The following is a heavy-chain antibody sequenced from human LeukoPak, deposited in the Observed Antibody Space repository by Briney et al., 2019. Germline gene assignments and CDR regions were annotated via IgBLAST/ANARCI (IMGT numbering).Heavy chain of an antibody. CDR3: TKEGSGWYYLDY. V-gene: IGHV3-30*02. CDR2: IESDGTKE. Sequence: GGSLRLSCAASGFRFSSYDIHWVRQAPGKGLEWVTFIESDGTKEYYADSVKGRFTISRDNSKNTVYVQMNTLRAEDTAVYYCTKEGSGWYYLDYWGQGTVVTVSS. J-gene: IGHJ4*02. CDR1: GFRFSSYD. D-gene: IGHD6-19*01.